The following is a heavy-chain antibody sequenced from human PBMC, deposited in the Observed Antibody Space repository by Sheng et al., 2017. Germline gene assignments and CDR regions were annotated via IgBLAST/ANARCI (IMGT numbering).Heavy chain of an antibody. D-gene: IGHD1-26*01. CDR3: ARDFSRSGSYRWFDP. V-gene: IGHV4-61*02. Sequence: QVQLQESGPGLVKPSQTLSLTCTVSGGSISSGSYYWSWIRQPAGKGLEWIGRIYTSGSTNYNPSLKSRVTISVDTSKNQFSLKLSSVTAADTAVYYCARDFSRSGSYRWFDPWGQGTLVTVSS. CDR1: GGSISSGSYY. J-gene: IGHJ5*02. CDR2: IYTSGST.